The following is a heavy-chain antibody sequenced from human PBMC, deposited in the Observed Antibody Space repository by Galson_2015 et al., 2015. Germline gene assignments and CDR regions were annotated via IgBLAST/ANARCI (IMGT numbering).Heavy chain of an antibody. J-gene: IGHJ5*02. CDR3: ATEYSSSPT. CDR2: IHYIGRT. Sequence: SETLSLTCTVSGGSVSSGNHYWSWIRQPPGKGLEWIGYIHYIGRTNYNPSLKSRVTMSVDTSKNQFSLKLSSVTAADTAVYYCATEYSSSPTWGQGTLVTVSS. CDR1: GGSVSSGNHY. V-gene: IGHV4-61*01. D-gene: IGHD6-6*01.